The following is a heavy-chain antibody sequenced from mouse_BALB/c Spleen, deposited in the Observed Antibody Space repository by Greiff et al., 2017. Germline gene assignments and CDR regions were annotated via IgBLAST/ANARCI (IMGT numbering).Heavy chain of an antibody. V-gene: IGHV8-12*01. D-gene: IGHD1-2*01. CDR3: ACYYGYKWMDY. J-gene: IGHJ4*01. CDR2: IYWDDDK. CDR1: GFSLSTSGMG. Sequence: QVTLKASGPGLLQPSQTLSLTCSFSGFSLSTSGMGVSWIRQPSGKGLEWLAHIYWDDDKRYNPSLKSRLTISKDTSRNQVFLKITSVDTADTATYYCACYYGYKWMDYGGQGTSVNVSS.